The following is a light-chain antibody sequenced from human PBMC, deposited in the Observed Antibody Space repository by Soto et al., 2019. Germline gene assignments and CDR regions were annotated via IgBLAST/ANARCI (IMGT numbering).Light chain of an antibody. J-gene: IGKJ4*01. Sequence: EFVLTQSPGTLSLSPGERATLSCQDSQTVRNNYLAWYQQKPGQAPRLLIYDASSRATGIPDRFSGGGSGTDFTLTISRLEPEDFAVYYCQQFSSYPLTFGGGTKVDIK. CDR2: DAS. V-gene: IGKV3-20*01. CDR1: QTVRNNY. CDR3: QQFSSYPLT.